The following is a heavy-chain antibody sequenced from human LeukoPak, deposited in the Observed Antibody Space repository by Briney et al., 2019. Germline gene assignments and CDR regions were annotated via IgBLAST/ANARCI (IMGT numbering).Heavy chain of an antibody. J-gene: IGHJ3*02. D-gene: IGHD3-16*01. Sequence: GGSLRLSCAASGFTFSSYGMHWVRQAPGRGLEWVAVIWNDGSHKYYADSVKGRFTISRDNSKNTLYLQMNSLRDEDTAVYYCARGDDSQQRNDALDIWGQGTMVTVSS. CDR1: GFTFSSYG. CDR3: ARGDDSQQRNDALDI. CDR2: IWNDGSHK. V-gene: IGHV3-33*01.